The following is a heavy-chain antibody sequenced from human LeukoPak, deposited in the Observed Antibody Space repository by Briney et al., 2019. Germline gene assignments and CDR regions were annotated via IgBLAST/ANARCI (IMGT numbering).Heavy chain of an antibody. Sequence: ASVKVSCKASGYTFTGYYIHWVRQAPGQGPEWMGRINPDSGGTNYPQKFQGRVTMTRDTSISTAYMELTRLKYGDTAVYYCARDMGAHDAFDIWGQGTMVTVSS. CDR3: ARDMGAHDAFDI. CDR1: GYTFTGYY. D-gene: IGHD1-26*01. J-gene: IGHJ3*02. CDR2: INPDSGGT. V-gene: IGHV1-2*06.